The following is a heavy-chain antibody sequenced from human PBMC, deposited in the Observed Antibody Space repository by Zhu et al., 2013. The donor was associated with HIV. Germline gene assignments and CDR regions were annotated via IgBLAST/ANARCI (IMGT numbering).Heavy chain of an antibody. V-gene: IGHV4-30-2*01. D-gene: IGHD2-15*01. CDR1: GGSISSGGYS. J-gene: IGHJ3*02. CDR2: IYHSGST. CDR3: ARGGKFYCSGGSCPGVGAFDI. Sequence: QVQLQESGSGLVKPSQTLSLTCAVSGGSISSGGYSWSWIRQPPGKGLEWIGYIYHSGSTYYNPSLKSRVTISVDRSKNQFSLKLSSVTAADTAVYYCARGGKFYCSGGSCPGVGAFDIVGPRDKWSPSLQ.